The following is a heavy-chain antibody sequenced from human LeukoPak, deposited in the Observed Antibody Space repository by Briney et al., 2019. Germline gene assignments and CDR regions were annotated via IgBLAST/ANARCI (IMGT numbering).Heavy chain of an antibody. D-gene: IGHD2-15*01. V-gene: IGHV1-2*02. CDR1: GYTFTGYY. CDR2: INPNSGGT. J-gene: IGHJ5*02. Sequence: ASVKVSCKASGYTFTGYYMHWVRQAPGQGLEWMGWINPNSGGTNYAQKFQGRVTMTRDTSISTAYTELSRLRSDDTAVYYCARVIRYCSGGSCENWFDPWGQGTLVTVSS. CDR3: ARVIRYCSGGSCENWFDP.